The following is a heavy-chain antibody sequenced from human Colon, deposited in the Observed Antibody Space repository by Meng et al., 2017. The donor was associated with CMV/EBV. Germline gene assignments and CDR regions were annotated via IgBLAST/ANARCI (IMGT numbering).Heavy chain of an antibody. CDR1: GFTFSDHY. Sequence: GESLKISCAASGFTFSDHYMAWIRQAPGKGLEWVSYMSISGGTTYYADSVLGRFIISRDNAKNSLYLQMNSLRAEDTAVYYCAKDISPVGGTTGYHGMDVWGQGTTVTVSS. CDR2: MSISGGTT. CDR3: AKDISPVGGTTGYHGMDV. D-gene: IGHD1-7*01. J-gene: IGHJ6*02. V-gene: IGHV3-11*01.